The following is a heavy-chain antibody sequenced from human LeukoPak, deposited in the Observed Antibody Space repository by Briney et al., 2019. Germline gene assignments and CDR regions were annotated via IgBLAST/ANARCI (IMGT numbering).Heavy chain of an antibody. CDR3: AKDQGYYDSSGYFTAGNFDY. D-gene: IGHD3-22*01. CDR1: EFSFRTYT. V-gene: IGHV3-21*04. J-gene: IGHJ4*02. Sequence: GGSLRLSCADSEFSFRTYTMNWVRQAPGKGLEWVSSINSNSRYIYYADSVKGRFTISRDNAKNSLYLQMNSLRAEDTAVYYCAKDQGYYDSSGYFTAGNFDYWGQGTLVTVSS. CDR2: INSNSRYI.